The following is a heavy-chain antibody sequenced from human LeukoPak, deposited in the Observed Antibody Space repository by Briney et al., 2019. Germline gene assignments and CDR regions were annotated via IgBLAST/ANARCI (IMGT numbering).Heavy chain of an antibody. CDR3: AKVVSWSLPLDY. J-gene: IGHJ4*01. Sequence: QAASLRLSCAASEFTFSNYAMNWVRQAPGKGLEWVSTISDSGGSTYYEDAVEGRFTISRANSKNTLSLQMHSLRADDTAVYYCAKVVSWSLPLDYSGHGALGTASS. CDR1: EFTFSNYA. D-gene: IGHD2-15*01. CDR2: ISDSGGST. V-gene: IGHV3-23*01.